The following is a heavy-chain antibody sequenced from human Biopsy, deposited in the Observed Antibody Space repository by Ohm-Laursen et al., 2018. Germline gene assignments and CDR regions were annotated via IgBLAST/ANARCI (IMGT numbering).Heavy chain of an antibody. Sequence: SDTLSLTYPVSGDPISSYYWSWIRQPPGKGLQWIGYVYYTGSTDYNPSLQSRVTISVDTSKNHFSLRLRSVTPADTAIYYCARDRGYYSDRTVPGYFDLWGRGTLVTVSS. CDR2: VYYTGST. D-gene: IGHD3-22*01. CDR1: GDPISSYY. CDR3: ARDRGYYSDRTVPGYFDL. V-gene: IGHV4-59*01. J-gene: IGHJ2*01.